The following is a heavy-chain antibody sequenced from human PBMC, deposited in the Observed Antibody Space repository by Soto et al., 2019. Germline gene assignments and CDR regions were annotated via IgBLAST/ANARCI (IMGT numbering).Heavy chain of an antibody. CDR1: GGSISSGGYY. Sequence: QVQLQESGPGLVKPSQTLSLTCTVSGGSISSGGYYWSWIRQHPGKGLEWIGYIYYSGSTYYNPSLKSRVTISVDTSKNQFSLKLSFVTAADTAVYYCARDPCISNSCYANYYYGMDVWGQGTTVTVSS. V-gene: IGHV4-31*03. J-gene: IGHJ6*02. D-gene: IGHD2-2*01. CDR3: ARDPCISNSCYANYYYGMDV. CDR2: IYYSGST.